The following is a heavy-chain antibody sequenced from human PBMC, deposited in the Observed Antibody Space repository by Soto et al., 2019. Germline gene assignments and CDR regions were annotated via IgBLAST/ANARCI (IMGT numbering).Heavy chain of an antibody. V-gene: IGHV4-4*07. CDR3: ARDLWDIVVVPAAIRFDP. J-gene: IGHJ5*02. CDR2: IYTSGST. CDR1: GGSISSYY. D-gene: IGHD2-2*01. Sequence: SETLSLTCTVSGGSISSYYWSWIRQPAGKGLEWIGRIYTSGSTNYNPSLKSRVTMSVDTSKNQFSLKLSSVTAADTAVYYCARDLWDIVVVPAAIRFDPWGQGTLVTVSS.